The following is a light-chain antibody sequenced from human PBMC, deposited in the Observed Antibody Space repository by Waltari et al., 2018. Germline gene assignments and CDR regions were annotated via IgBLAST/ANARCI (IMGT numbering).Light chain of an antibody. CDR3: QQYGSSPFT. J-gene: IGKJ4*01. CDR1: QSVRSSY. Sequence: EIVLTQSPGTLSLSPGERATLSCRASQSVRSSYLAWYQQKPGQAPRLLIYGASSRATGIPDRFSGSGSGTDFTLTISRLEPEDFAVYYCQQYGSSPFTVGGGTKVDI. CDR2: GAS. V-gene: IGKV3-20*01.